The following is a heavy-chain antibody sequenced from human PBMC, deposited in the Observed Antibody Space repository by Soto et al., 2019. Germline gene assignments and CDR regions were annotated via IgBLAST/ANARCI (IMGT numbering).Heavy chain of an antibody. CDR1: GFTFSSYS. CDR2: ISSSSSTI. V-gene: IGHV3-48*02. CDR3: ARDLRSAAAPTNGFDP. Sequence: PGGSLRLSCAASGFTFSSYSMNWVRQAPGKGLEWVSYISSSSSTIYYADSVKGRFTISRDNAKNSLYLQMNSLRDEDTAVYYCARDLRSAAAPTNGFDPWGQGTLVTVSS. D-gene: IGHD6-13*01. J-gene: IGHJ5*02.